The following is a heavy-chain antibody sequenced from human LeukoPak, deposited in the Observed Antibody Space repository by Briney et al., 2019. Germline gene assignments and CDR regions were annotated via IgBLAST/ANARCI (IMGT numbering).Heavy chain of an antibody. V-gene: IGHV1-24*01. D-gene: IGHD3-3*01. CDR2: FSPENDVP. CDR1: ENRLTQEP. J-gene: IGHJ4*02. CDR3: ATLLDTFWSGHSAAPEDY. Sequence: ASVRISCKLSENRLTQEPMHWVRQAPGAGLEWVGGFSPENDVPIYAQRFKDRIAMYTDTATDTAYLEVSGLIFDDTAVYFCATLLDTFWSGHSAAPEDYWGQGTLVTVSS.